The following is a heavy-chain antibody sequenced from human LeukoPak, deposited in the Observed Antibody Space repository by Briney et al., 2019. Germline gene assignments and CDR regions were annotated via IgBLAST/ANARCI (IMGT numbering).Heavy chain of an antibody. J-gene: IGHJ4*02. CDR3: AKDTHNEGYSYGSDY. V-gene: IGHV3-7*01. CDR1: GFTFSNYW. CDR2: KKEDGSDK. D-gene: IGHD5-18*01. Sequence: GGSLRLSCAASGFTFSNYWMSWVRQTPRKGLEWVTNKKEDGSDKYYVDSLKGRFTISRDNAKNSLYLQMNRLRAEDTAVYYCAKDTHNEGYSYGSDYWGQGTLVTVSS.